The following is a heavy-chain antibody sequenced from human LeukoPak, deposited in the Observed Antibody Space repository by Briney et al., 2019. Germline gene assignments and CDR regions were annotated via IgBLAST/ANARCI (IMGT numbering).Heavy chain of an antibody. D-gene: IGHD3-22*01. V-gene: IGHV3-30*18. CDR2: ISYDGSNK. Sequence: PGGSLRLSCAASGFTFSSYGMHWVRQAPGKGLEWVAVISYDGSNKYYADSVKGRFTISRDNSKNTLYLQMNSLRAEDTAVYYCAKDATGARYDSSGLDYWGQGTLVTVSS. CDR3: AKDATGARYDSSGLDY. J-gene: IGHJ4*02. CDR1: GFTFSSYG.